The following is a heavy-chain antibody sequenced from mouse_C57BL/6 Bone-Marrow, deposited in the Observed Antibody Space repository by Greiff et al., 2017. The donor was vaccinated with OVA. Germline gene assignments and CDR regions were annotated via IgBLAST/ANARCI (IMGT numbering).Heavy chain of an antibody. D-gene: IGHD3-2*02. Sequence: DVQLQESGPGMVKPSQSLSLTCTVTGYSITSGYDWHWIRHFPGNKLEWMGYISYSGSTNYNPSLKSRISITHDTSKNHFFLKLNSVTTEDTATYYCAREDSSGYGFAYWGQGTLVTVSA. CDR1: GYSITSGYD. V-gene: IGHV3-1*01. CDR2: ISYSGST. CDR3: AREDSSGYGFAY. J-gene: IGHJ3*01.